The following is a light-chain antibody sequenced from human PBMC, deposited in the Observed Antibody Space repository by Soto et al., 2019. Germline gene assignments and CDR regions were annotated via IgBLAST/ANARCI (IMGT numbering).Light chain of an antibody. V-gene: IGLV2-14*01. CDR2: DVS. CDR1: SSDVGTYNS. Sequence: QSVLTQPASVSGSPGQSITISCTGTSSDVGTYNSVSWYQQYPGKAPKLMIHDVSNRPSGVSNRFSGSKYGNTASLTISGLQAEDEADYYCSSYTSSSSYVFGSGTKLTVL. CDR3: SSYTSSSSYV. J-gene: IGLJ1*01.